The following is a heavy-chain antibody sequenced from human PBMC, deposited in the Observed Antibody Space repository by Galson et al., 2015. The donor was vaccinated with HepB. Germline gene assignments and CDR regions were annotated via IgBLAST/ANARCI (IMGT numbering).Heavy chain of an antibody. CDR3: ARVGFYYDSSGYLQVGPYSYYYGMDV. Sequence: SVKVSCKASGKTFRSYFIYWVRQAPGQGLEWMGIINPTSGTIDYAQKFQGRVIMTRDTSTTTVYLELRSLRSEDTATYYCARVGFYYDSSGYLQVGPYSYYYGMDVWGQGTTVTVSS. J-gene: IGHJ6*02. CDR1: GKTFRSYF. V-gene: IGHV1-46*01. CDR2: INPTSGTI. D-gene: IGHD3-22*01.